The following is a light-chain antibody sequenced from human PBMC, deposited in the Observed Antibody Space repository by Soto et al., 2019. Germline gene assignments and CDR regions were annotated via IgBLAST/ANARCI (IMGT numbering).Light chain of an antibody. Sequence: SELTQPPSASVAPGQTATITCGGDKIGSKIVHWYKQRPGHAPVAVDFDATDRPSGIPDRISASTSWDTATLTISRVDAADEADYYCQVWSSTAEFFVFGSGTKVTVL. CDR2: DAT. CDR1: KIGSKI. V-gene: IGLV3-21*02. CDR3: QVWSSTAEFFV. J-gene: IGLJ1*01.